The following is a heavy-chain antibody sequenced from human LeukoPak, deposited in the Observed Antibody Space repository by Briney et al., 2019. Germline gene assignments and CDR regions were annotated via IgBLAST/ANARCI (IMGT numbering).Heavy chain of an antibody. J-gene: IGHJ4*02. Sequence: PGGSLRLSCAVAGFNFWNTGMSWVRRAPGKGLEWVSAIGGGGSDTKYTDSVKGRFTISRDDSKNIAYLQMNSLKTEDTAVYYCTRDGRWQWLPSSFYFDYWGQGTLVTVSS. V-gene: IGHV3-23*01. D-gene: IGHD6-19*01. CDR1: GFNFWNTG. CDR2: IGGGGSDT. CDR3: TRDGRWQWLPSSFYFDY.